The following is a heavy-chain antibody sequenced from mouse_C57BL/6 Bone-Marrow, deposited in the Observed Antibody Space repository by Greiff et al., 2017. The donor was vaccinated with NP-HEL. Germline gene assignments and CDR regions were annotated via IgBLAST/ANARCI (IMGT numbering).Heavy chain of an antibody. D-gene: IGHD1-1*01. V-gene: IGHV5-12*01. J-gene: IGHJ3*01. CDR3: ARHHYGSS. Sequence: EVTVVESGGGLVQPGGSLKLSCAASGFTFSDYYMYWVRQTPEKRLEWVAYISNGGGSTYYPDTVKGRFTISRDNAKNTLYLQMSRLKSEDTAMYYCARHHYGSSWGQGTLVTVSA. CDR2: ISNGGGST. CDR1: GFTFSDYY.